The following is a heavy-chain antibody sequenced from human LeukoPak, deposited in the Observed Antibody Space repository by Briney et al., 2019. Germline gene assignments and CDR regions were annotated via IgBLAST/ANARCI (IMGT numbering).Heavy chain of an antibody. V-gene: IGHV1-46*01. Sequence: ASVKVSCKASGYTFTSYYMHWVRQAPGQGLEWMGIINPSGGSTSYAQKFQGRVTMTRDTSTSTVYMELSSLRSEDTAVYYCARGGSSGYYRTDAFDIWGQGTMVTVSP. CDR2: INPSGGST. CDR3: ARGGSSGYYRTDAFDI. J-gene: IGHJ3*02. CDR1: GYTFTSYY. D-gene: IGHD3-22*01.